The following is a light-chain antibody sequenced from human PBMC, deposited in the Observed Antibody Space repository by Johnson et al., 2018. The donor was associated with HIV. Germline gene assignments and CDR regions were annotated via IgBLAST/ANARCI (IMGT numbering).Light chain of an antibody. Sequence: QSVLTQPPSVSAAPGQKVTISCSGSSSNIGNNYVSWYRHFPGTAPKLLIYENNKRPSGIPDRFSGSKSGTSATLGITGLQTGDEADYYCGTWDTSLSGGGSFGTGTKVTVL. CDR3: GTWDTSLSGGGS. CDR2: ENN. CDR1: SSNIGNNY. J-gene: IGLJ1*01. V-gene: IGLV1-51*02.